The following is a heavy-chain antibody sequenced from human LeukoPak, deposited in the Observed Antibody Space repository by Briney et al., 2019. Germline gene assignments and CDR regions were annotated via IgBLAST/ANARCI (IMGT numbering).Heavy chain of an antibody. J-gene: IGHJ6*03. D-gene: IGHD5-12*01. CDR1: GGSISSGGYY. CDR2: IYYSGST. CDR3: ARATSGSGHDYGVDYYYYYMDV. Sequence: SETLSLTCTVSGGSISSGGYYWSWIRQHPGKGLEWIGYIYYSGSTYYNPSLKSRVTISVDTSKNQFSLKLSSVTAADTAVYYCARATSGSGHDYGVDYYYYYMDVWGKGTTVTVSS. V-gene: IGHV4-31*03.